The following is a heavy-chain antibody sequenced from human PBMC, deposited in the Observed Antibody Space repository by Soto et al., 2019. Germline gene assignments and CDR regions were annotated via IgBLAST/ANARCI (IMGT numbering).Heavy chain of an antibody. CDR1: GGSISSSNW. Sequence: SQTRSLTCAVSGGSISSSNWWSWVRQPPGKGLEWIGEIYHSGSTNYNPSLKSRVTISVDKSKNQFSLKLSSVTAADTAVYYCARARIAARLFDYWGKGTLVTVSS. D-gene: IGHD6-6*01. CDR2: IYHSGST. V-gene: IGHV4-4*02. CDR3: ARARIAARLFDY. J-gene: IGHJ4*02.